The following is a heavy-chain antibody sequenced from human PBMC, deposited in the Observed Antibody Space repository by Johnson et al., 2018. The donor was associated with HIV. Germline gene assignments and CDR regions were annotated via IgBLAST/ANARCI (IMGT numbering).Heavy chain of an antibody. CDR3: ARVPPGIAKDGAFDI. Sequence: VQLVESGGGLVQPGGSLRLSCAASGFTFSSYWMSWVRQAPGKGLEWVSVIYSGGSTYYADSVKGRFTISRDNSKNTLYLQMNSLRAEDTAVYYFARVPPGIAKDGAFDIWGQGTMVTVSS. CDR1: GFTFSSYW. CDR2: IYSGGST. D-gene: IGHD6-13*01. V-gene: IGHV3-66*01. J-gene: IGHJ3*02.